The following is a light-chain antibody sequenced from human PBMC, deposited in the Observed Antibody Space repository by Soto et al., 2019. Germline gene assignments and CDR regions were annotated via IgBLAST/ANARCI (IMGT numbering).Light chain of an antibody. CDR2: GAS. V-gene: IGKV3-15*01. Sequence: EIVMTHSPDTLSVSPGERATLSCRASQSVGSKLAWYQQKPGQAPRLLIYGASTRATAIPARFSGSGSGTEFTLTISSLQSEDFAVYYCQQYNNRPPLTFGGGTKVDIK. CDR3: QQYNNRPPLT. CDR1: QSVGSK. J-gene: IGKJ4*01.